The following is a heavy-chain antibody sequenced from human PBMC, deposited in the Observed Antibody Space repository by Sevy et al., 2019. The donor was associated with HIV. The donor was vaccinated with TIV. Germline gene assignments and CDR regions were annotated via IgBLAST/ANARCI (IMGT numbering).Heavy chain of an antibody. CDR1: GYTFTSYD. CDR2: MNPNSGNT. J-gene: IGHJ4*02. D-gene: IGHD5-18*01. CDR3: ARGIPSSASGYSYGSAFDY. V-gene: IGHV1-8*01. Sequence: ASVKVSCKASGYTFTSYDINWVRQATGQGLEWMGWMNPNSGNTGYAQKFQGRVTMTRNTSISTAYMELGSLRSEDTAVYYCARGIPSSASGYSYGSAFDYWGQGTLVTVSS.